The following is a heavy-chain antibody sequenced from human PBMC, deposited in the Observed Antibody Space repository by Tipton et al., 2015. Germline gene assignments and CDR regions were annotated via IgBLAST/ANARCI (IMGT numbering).Heavy chain of an antibody. CDR2: IYYSGST. J-gene: IGHJ6*02. CDR1: SDSISKYY. Sequence: TLSLTCSVSSDSISKYYWSWIRQPPGKELEWIGYIYYSGSTNYNPSLKSRVTISLDTSKNQFSLTLNSVTAADTAVYYCARDLEHGMDVWGQGTTVTVSS. D-gene: IGHD5-24*01. CDR3: ARDLEHGMDV. V-gene: IGHV4-59*01.